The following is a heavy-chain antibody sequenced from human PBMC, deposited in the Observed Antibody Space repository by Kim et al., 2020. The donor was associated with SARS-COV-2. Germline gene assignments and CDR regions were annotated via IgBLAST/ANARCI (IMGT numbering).Heavy chain of an antibody. V-gene: IGHV1-2*02. D-gene: IGHD6-19*01. CDR1: GYTFTGYY. Sequence: ASVKVSCKASGYTFTGYYMHWVRQAPGQGLEWMGWINPNSGGTNYAQKFQGRVTMTRDTSISTAYMELSRLRSDDTAVYYCARARHSSGWSLIYYYYGMDVWGQGTTVTVSS. CDR2: INPNSGGT. J-gene: IGHJ6*02. CDR3: ARARHSSGWSLIYYYYGMDV.